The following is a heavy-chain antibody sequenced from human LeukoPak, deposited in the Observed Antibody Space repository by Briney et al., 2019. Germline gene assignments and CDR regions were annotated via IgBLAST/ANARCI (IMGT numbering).Heavy chain of an antibody. Sequence: GASVKVSCKASGYTFTSYDINWVRQATGQGLEWMGWMNPNSGNTGYAQKFQGGVTMTRNTSISTAYMELSSLRSEDTAVYYCARGRRIQLWPDFDYWGQGTLVTVSS. V-gene: IGHV1-8*01. CDR3: ARGRRIQLWPDFDY. CDR2: MNPNSGNT. CDR1: GYTFTSYD. J-gene: IGHJ4*02. D-gene: IGHD5-18*01.